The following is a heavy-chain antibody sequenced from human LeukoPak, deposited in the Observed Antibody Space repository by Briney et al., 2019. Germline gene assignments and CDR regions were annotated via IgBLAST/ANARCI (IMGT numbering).Heavy chain of an antibody. D-gene: IGHD4-17*01. CDR1: GFTFSSYA. CDR2: ISYDGSNK. Sequence: GGSLRLSCAASGFTFSSYAMHWVRQAPGKGLEWVAVISYDGSNKYYADSVKGRFTISRDNSKNTLYLQMNSLRAEDTAVYYCARDWDLYGDYVDYGGQGPLVTASS. CDR3: ARDWDLYGDYVDY. J-gene: IGHJ4*02. V-gene: IGHV3-30-3*01.